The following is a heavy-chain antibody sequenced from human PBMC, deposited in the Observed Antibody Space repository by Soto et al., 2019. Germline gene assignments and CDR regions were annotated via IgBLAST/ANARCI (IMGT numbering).Heavy chain of an antibody. J-gene: IGHJ6*02. CDR1: GFTFSSYA. CDR2: ISYDGSNK. CDR3: ARDDDGMDV. V-gene: IGHV3-30-3*01. Sequence: QVQLVESGGGVVEPGRSLRLSCAASGFTFSSYAMHWVRQAPGKGLEWVAVISYDGSNKYYADSVKGRFTISRDNSKNTLYLQMNSLRAEDTAVYYCARDDDGMDVWGQGTTVTVSS.